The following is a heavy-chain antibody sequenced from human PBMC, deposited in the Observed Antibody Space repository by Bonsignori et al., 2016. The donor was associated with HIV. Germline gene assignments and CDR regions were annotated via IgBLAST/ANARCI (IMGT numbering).Heavy chain of an antibody. J-gene: IGHJ6*03. CDR3: ARAPVPAAIGLTLAYYYYYMDV. CDR1: GYTFTSYG. Sequence: ASVKVSCKASGYTFTSYGISWVRQAPGQGLEWMGWISAYNGNTNYAQKLQGRVTMTTDTSTSTAYMELRSLRSDDTAVYYCARAPVPAAIGLTLAYYYYYMDVWGKGTTVTVSS. D-gene: IGHD2-2*01. CDR2: ISAYNGNT. V-gene: IGHV1-18*01.